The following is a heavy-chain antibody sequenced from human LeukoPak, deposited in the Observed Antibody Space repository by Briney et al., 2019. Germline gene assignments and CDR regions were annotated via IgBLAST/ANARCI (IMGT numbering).Heavy chain of an antibody. CDR3: ARVAHGSGSQPFDY. D-gene: IGHD3-10*01. CDR2: IYYSGST. V-gene: IGHV4-31*03. J-gene: IGHJ4*02. Sequence: SETLSLTCTVSGGSISNGGYYWSWIRQHPGKGLEWIGYIYYSGSTYYNPSLKSRVTISVDTSKNQFSLKLSSVTAADTAVYYCARVAHGSGSQPFDYWGQGTLVTVSS. CDR1: GGSISNGGYY.